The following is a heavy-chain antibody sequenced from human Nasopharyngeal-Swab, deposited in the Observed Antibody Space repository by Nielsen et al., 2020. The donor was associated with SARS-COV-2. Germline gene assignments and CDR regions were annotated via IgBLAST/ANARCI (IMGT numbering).Heavy chain of an antibody. V-gene: IGHV4-59*01. CDR1: GGSISSYY. J-gene: IGHJ3*02. Sequence: SETLSLTCTVSGGSISSYYWSWIRQPPGKGLEWIGYIYYSGSTNYNPSLKSRVTISVDTSKNQFSLKLSSVTAADTAVYYCASGVYDSSGQSGDAFDIWGQGTMVTVSS. CDR2: IYYSGST. CDR3: ASGVYDSSGQSGDAFDI. D-gene: IGHD3-22*01.